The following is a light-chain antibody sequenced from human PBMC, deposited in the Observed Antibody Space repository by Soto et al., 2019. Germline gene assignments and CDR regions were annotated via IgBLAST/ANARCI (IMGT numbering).Light chain of an antibody. V-gene: IGLV2-14*01. Sequence: QSALTQPASVSGSPGQSITISCTGTRSDIGGYNYVSWYQQHPGKAPKLMIYEVSNRPSGVSNRFSGSKSGNTASLTISGLQAEDEADYYCSSYTSNNTWVFGGGTKLTVL. J-gene: IGLJ3*02. CDR1: RSDIGGYNY. CDR2: EVS. CDR3: SSYTSNNTWV.